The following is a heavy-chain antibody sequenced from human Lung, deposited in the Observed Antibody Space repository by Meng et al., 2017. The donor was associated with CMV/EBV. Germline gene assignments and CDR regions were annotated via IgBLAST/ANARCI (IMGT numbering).Heavy chain of an antibody. CDR3: ASFPPPGKQWLVTDY. CDR2: IYHSGST. Sequence: QDQREGSGPGRVTMTGALSPACSVSGGSISSSSWWSWVRQPPGKGLEWIGEIYHSGSTNYNPSLKSRVTISVDKSKNQFSLKLSSVTAADTAVYYCASFPPPGKQWLVTDYWGQGTLVTVSS. J-gene: IGHJ4*02. CDR1: GGSISSSSW. D-gene: IGHD6-19*01. V-gene: IGHV4-4*02.